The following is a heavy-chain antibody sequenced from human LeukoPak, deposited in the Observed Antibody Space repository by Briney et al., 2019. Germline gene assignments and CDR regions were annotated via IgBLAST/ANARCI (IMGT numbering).Heavy chain of an antibody. D-gene: IGHD6-13*01. CDR3: ARAGSSSWHPPDY. V-gene: IGHV3-33*01. Sequence: GGSLRLSCAASGFTFSNYGMHWVRQAPGKGLEWVAVIWYDGSNKYYVDSVKGRFTISRDNSKNTLYLQMNSLRAEDTAVYYCARAGSSSWHPPDYWGQGTLVTVSS. CDR1: GFTFSNYG. J-gene: IGHJ4*02. CDR2: IWYDGSNK.